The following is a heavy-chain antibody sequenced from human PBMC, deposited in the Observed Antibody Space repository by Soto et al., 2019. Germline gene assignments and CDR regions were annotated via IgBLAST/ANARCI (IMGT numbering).Heavy chain of an antibody. CDR2: IDPSDSYT. CDR3: ARLLLGGYSSGWYVVDY. V-gene: IGHV5-10-1*03. CDR1: GYSFTSYW. J-gene: IGHJ4*02. D-gene: IGHD6-19*01. Sequence: EVQLVQSGAEVKKPGESLRISCKGSGYSFTSYWISWVRQMPGKGLEWMGRIDPSDSYTNYSPSFQGHVTISADKSISTAYLQWSSLKASDTAMYYCARLLLGGYSSGWYVVDYWGQGTLVTVSS.